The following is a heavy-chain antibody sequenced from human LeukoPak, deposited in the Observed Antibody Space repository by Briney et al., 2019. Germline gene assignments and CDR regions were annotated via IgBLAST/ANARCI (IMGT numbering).Heavy chain of an antibody. Sequence: ALVKVSCKASGYTFTSYAMHWVRQAPGQRLEWMGWINAGNGNTKYSQKFQGRVTITRDTSASTAYMELSSLRSEDTAVYYCARSAVRYFDWLSQNWFDPWGQGTLVTVSS. J-gene: IGHJ5*02. V-gene: IGHV1-3*01. CDR3: ARSAVRYFDWLSQNWFDP. CDR2: INAGNGNT. CDR1: GYTFTSYA. D-gene: IGHD3-9*01.